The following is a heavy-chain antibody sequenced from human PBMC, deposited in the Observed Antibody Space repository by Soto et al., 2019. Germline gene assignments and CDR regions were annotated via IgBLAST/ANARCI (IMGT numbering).Heavy chain of an antibody. D-gene: IGHD3-22*01. V-gene: IGHV3-21*01. Sequence: EVQLVESGGGLVKPGGSLRLSCAASGFTFSSYSMNWVRQAPGKGLEWVSSISSSSSYIYYADSVKGRFTISRDNAKCSLYLQMNSLRAEDTAVYYCAIDAPGYYDSSTYWFDPWGQGTLVTVSS. CDR1: GFTFSSYS. CDR2: ISSSSSYI. J-gene: IGHJ5*02. CDR3: AIDAPGYYDSSTYWFDP.